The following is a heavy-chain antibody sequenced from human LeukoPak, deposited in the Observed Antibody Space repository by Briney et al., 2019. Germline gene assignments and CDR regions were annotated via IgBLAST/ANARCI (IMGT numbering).Heavy chain of an antibody. J-gene: IGHJ4*02. D-gene: IGHD3-10*01. V-gene: IGHV4-39*07. CDR2: IYYSGST. CDR3: ARNLAGHFGGFYFDD. CDR1: GGSISSSSYY. Sequence: SETLSLTCTVSGGSISSSSYYWGWIRQPPGKGLEWIGTIYYSGSTYYDPSLKSRVTISVDTSKNQFSLKLSSVTAADTAVYYCARNLAGHFGGFYFDDWGQGTLVTVSS.